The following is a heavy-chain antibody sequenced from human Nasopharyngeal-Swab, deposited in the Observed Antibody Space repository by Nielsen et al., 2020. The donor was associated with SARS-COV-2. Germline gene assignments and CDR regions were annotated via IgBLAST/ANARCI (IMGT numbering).Heavy chain of an antibody. CDR3: AGHPADFDY. J-gene: IGHJ4*02. CDR2: MKPSGRT. V-gene: IGHV4-34*01. Sequence: SETLSLTCAVYGGSLSDYHWSWIRQPPGKGLEWIGEMKPSGRTNYNPSLKSRVAISIDTSKNQFFLNLRSVTAADTAVFYCAGHPADFDYWGQGTLVTSPQ. CDR1: GGSLSDYH.